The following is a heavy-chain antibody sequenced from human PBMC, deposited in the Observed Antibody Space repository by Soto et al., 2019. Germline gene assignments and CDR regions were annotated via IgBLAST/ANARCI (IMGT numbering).Heavy chain of an antibody. Sequence: QVPLVQSGAEVKKPGASVKVSCKASGYTSTAYPMHWVRQAPGQRLEWMGWINVANGDTGYSQKFQGRVTVTRDTSASTVYMELSSLTSEDTGVYYCARKDYYGAGIYYFDHWGQGTLVTVSS. CDR2: INVANGDT. CDR3: ARKDYYGAGIYYFDH. D-gene: IGHD3-10*01. V-gene: IGHV1-3*01. J-gene: IGHJ4*02. CDR1: GYTSTAYP.